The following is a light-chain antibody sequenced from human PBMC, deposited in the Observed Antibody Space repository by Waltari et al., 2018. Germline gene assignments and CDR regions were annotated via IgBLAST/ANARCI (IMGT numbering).Light chain of an antibody. CDR2: RNN. CDR1: SSNIGSTY. J-gene: IGLJ2*01. CDR3: AAWDDSLSGVV. Sequence: QSVLTQPPSASGTPGQRVTISYSGSSSNIGSTYVYWSQQRPVTAPKLLIYRNNQRPSGVPDRFSGSKSGTSASLAISGLRSEDEADYYCAAWDDSLSGVVFGGGTKLTVL. V-gene: IGLV1-47*01.